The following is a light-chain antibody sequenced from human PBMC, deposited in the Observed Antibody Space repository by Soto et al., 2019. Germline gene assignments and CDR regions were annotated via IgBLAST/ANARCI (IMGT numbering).Light chain of an antibody. CDR1: QSISSY. CDR3: QQSCSTP. CDR2: AAS. V-gene: IGKV1-39*01. Sequence: DIQMTQSPSSLSASVGDRVTITCRASQSISSYLNWYQQKPGKAPKLLIYAASSLQSGVPSRFSGSGSGTDFTLTISSLQPEDFATYYCQQSCSTPFGQGTKVEIK. J-gene: IGKJ1*01.